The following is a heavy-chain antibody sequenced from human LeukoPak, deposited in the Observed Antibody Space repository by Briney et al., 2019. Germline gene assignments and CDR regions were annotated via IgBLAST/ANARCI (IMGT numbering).Heavy chain of an antibody. Sequence: GGSLRLSCAASGFTFSDYYMSWIRQAPGKGLEWVSYISSSGSTIYYADSVKGRFTISRDNSKNTLYLQMNSLRAEDTAVYYCAKGSGYYPEGSDYWGQGTLVTVSS. D-gene: IGHD3-22*01. CDR1: GFTFSDYY. CDR3: AKGSGYYPEGSDY. J-gene: IGHJ4*02. CDR2: ISSSGSTI. V-gene: IGHV3-11*01.